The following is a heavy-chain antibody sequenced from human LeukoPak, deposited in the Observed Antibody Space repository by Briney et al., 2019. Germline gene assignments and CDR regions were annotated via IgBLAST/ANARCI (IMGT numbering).Heavy chain of an antibody. CDR1: GFTFSSYA. CDR3: ARGRRDSSYSDTDY. D-gene: IGHD2-15*01. CDR2: ISGSGGST. V-gene: IGHV3-23*01. J-gene: IGHJ4*02. Sequence: GGSLRLSCAASGFTFSSYAMSWVRQAPGKGLEWVSGISGSGGSTYYADSVKGRFTISRDNSKNTLYLQMNSLRAEDTAVYYCARGRRDSSYSDTDYWGQGVLVTVSS.